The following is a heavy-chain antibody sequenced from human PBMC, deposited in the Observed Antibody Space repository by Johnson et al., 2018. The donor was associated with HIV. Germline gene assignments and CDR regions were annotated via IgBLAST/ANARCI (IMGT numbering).Heavy chain of an antibody. CDR2: ISSGPLII. Sequence: VQLVESGGGVVQPGTSLRLSCTASGFSFSSYAMHWVRQAPGKGLEWVSYISSGPLIINYADSVKGRFIISRDNTKNSLYLQMNSLRAEDTAVYYCARHHPASDAFDIWGQGTMVSVSS. V-gene: IGHV3-48*04. D-gene: IGHD2-2*01. CDR1: GFSFSSYA. J-gene: IGHJ3*02. CDR3: ARHHPASDAFDI.